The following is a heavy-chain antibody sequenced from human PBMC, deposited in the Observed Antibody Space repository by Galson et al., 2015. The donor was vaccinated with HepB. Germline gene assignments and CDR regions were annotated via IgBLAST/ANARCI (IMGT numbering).Heavy chain of an antibody. D-gene: IGHD6-13*01. CDR1: GFTFSSYA. CDR3: AKDSDSSSWYSATTNFDY. V-gene: IGHV3-23*01. CDR2: ISGSGGST. J-gene: IGHJ4*02. Sequence: SLRLSCAASGFTFSSYAMSWVRQAPGKGLEWVSAISGSGGSTYYADSVKGRFTISRDNSKNTLYLQMNSLRAEDTAVYYCAKDSDSSSWYSATTNFDYWGQGTLVTVSS.